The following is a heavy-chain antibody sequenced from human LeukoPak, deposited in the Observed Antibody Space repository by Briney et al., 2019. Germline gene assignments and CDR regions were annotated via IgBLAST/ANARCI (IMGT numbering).Heavy chain of an antibody. CDR2: IYHSGTT. CDR1: GYSISSGYF. CDR3: ARGYRSSWYFNWFDP. J-gene: IGHJ5*02. D-gene: IGHD6-13*01. V-gene: IGHV4-38-2*02. Sequence: SETLSLTCTVSGYSISSGYFWGWIRQPPGKGLEWIGSIYHSGTTYYNPSLKSRVTISVDTSKNQFSLKLTSVTAADTAAYYCARGYRSSWYFNWFDPWGQGTLVTVSS.